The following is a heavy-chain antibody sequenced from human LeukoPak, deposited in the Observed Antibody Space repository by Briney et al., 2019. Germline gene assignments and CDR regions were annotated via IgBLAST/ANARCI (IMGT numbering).Heavy chain of an antibody. D-gene: IGHD3-16*02. CDR2: INPNSGGT. V-gene: IGHV1-2*02. J-gene: IGHJ6*02. CDR1: GYTFTGYY. CDR3: ASAAYVYVWGSYRPYGQYYYYGMDV. Sequence: GASVKVSCKASGYTFTGYYMHWVRQAPGQGLEWMGWINPNSGGTNYAQKFQGRVTMTRDTSISTAYMELSRLRSDDMAVYYCASAAYVYVWGSYRPYGQYYYYGMDVWGQGTTVTVSS.